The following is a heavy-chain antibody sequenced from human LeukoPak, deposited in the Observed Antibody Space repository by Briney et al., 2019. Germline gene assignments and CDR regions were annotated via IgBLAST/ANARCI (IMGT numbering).Heavy chain of an antibody. CDR1: GFTFSSYA. D-gene: IGHD3-22*01. CDR2: ITGSGGST. Sequence: GGSLRLSCAASGFTFSSYAMSWVRQAPGKGLEWVSTITGSGGSTYYADSVKGRFTVSRDNSKNTMYLQMNSLRAEDTAIYYCAKVSTMILVVSYLDDWGQGTLVSVSS. CDR3: AKVSTMILVVSYLDD. J-gene: IGHJ4*02. V-gene: IGHV3-23*01.